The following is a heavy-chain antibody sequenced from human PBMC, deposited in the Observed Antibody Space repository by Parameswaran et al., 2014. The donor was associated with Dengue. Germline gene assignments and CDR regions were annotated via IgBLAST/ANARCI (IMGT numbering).Heavy chain of an antibody. V-gene: IGHV4-39*01. J-gene: IGHJ4*02. Sequence: WIRQPPGKGLEWIGSIYYSGSTYYNPSLKSRVTISEDTSTNQFSLKLSSVTAADSAVYYCARQEGYRRPGDYFDDWGQGTLVTVSS. CDR3: ARQEGYRRPGDYFDD. CDR2: IYYSGST. D-gene: IGHD5-18*01.